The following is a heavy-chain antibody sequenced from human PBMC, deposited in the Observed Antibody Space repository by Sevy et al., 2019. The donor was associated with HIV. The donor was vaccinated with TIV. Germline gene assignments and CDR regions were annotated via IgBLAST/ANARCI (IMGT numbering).Heavy chain of an antibody. CDR2: IYPGDSDT. CDR1: GYSFTSYW. J-gene: IGHJ4*02. D-gene: IGHD6-13*01. V-gene: IGHV5-51*01. Sequence: GESLKISCKGSGYSFTSYWIGWVRQMPGKGLEWMGIIYPGDSDTRYSPSFQGQVTISADKSISTAYLQWSSLKASDTAMNYCARVSIAAAGTRPYYFDYWGQRTLVTVSS. CDR3: ARVSIAAAGTRPYYFDY.